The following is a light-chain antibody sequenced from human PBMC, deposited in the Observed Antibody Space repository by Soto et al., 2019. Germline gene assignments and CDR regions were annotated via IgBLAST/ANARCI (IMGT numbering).Light chain of an antibody. J-gene: IGLJ3*02. CDR2: NNN. V-gene: IGLV1-44*01. Sequence: QSVLTQPPSASGTPGQRVTIACSGSSSNIGSTTVKWYQQLPGTVPKLLIYNNNQRPSGVPDRFSGSKSGTSASLAISGLQSEDEADYYCAAWDDSLNGVVFGGGTKLTVL. CDR1: SSNIGSTT. CDR3: AAWDDSLNGVV.